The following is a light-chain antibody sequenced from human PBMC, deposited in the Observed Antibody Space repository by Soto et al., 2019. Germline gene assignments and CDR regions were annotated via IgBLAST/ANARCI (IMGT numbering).Light chain of an antibody. CDR2: GAS. Sequence: EIVMTQSPATLSVSPGESATLSCRASQSVSSTLAWYQQKPGQAPRLLIYGASTRATGIPARFSGSGSGTEFTLTLSRLEAEDSAVYYCQHYGSSPPYTFGQGTKLKIK. CDR3: QHYGSSPPYT. J-gene: IGKJ2*01. CDR1: QSVSST. V-gene: IGKV3-15*01.